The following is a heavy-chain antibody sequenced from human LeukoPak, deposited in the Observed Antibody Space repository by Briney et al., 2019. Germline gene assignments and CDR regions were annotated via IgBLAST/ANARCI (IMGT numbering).Heavy chain of an antibody. CDR1: GFTFSSYA. Sequence: PGGSLRLSCSASGFTFSSYAMHWVRQAPGKGLEYVSATSSNGGSTYYADSVKGRFTISRDNSKNTLYLQMSSLRAEDTAVYYCVKDLFGGYCSGGSCYRYDYWGQGTLVTVSS. CDR2: TSSNGGST. J-gene: IGHJ4*02. V-gene: IGHV3-64D*09. CDR3: VKDLFGGYCSGGSCYRYDY. D-gene: IGHD2-15*01.